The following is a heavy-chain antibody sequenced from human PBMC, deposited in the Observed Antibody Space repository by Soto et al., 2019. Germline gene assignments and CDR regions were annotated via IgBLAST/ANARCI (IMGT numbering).Heavy chain of an antibody. D-gene: IGHD4-17*01. V-gene: IGHV1-69*12. Sequence: QVQLVQSGAEVKKPGSSVKVSCKASGGTFSSYAIRWVRHAPGPGLECMGGILPSFGTANYAQKFQGSVRITADEATSTAYMELSSLRSEDTAVYYCARALHDYGDLVNFDYWCQGTLVTVSS. J-gene: IGHJ4*02. CDR3: ARALHDYGDLVNFDY. CDR1: GGTFSSYA. CDR2: ILPSFGTA.